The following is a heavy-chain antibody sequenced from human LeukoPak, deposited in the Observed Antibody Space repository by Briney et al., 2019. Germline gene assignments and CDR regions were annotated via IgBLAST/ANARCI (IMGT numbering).Heavy chain of an antibody. Sequence: SQTLSLTCAISGDSVSSNSATWNWIRQSPSRGLEWPGRTYYRSKWYNDYAVSVNGRITIIPDTSENQFSLQLNSVTPEDTAVYYCARAQGALNSWGQGTLVTVSS. D-gene: IGHD3-16*01. CDR2: TYYRSKWYN. J-gene: IGHJ4*02. CDR3: ARAQGALNS. V-gene: IGHV6-1*01. CDR1: GDSVSSNSAT.